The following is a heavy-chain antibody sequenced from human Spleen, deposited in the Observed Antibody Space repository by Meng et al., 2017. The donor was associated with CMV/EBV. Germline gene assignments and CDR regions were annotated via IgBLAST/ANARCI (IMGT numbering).Heavy chain of an antibody. CDR3: ARDGRIAAAEGGWFDP. Sequence: ASVQVSCMASGYTFTSYYMHWVRQAPGQGLEWMGIINPSGGSTSYAQKFQGRVTMTRDTSTSTVYMELSSLRSEDTAVYYCARDGRIAAAEGGWFDPWGQGTLVTVSS. J-gene: IGHJ5*02. CDR2: INPSGGST. V-gene: IGHV1-46*01. D-gene: IGHD6-13*01. CDR1: GYTFTSYY.